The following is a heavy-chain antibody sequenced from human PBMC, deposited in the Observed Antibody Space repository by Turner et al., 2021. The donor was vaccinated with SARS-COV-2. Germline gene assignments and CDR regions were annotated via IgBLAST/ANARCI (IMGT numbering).Heavy chain of an antibody. CDR1: DYTFTSYD. Sequence: QVQLVQSGAEVKKPGASVKVSCKASDYTFTSYDINWVRQATGQGLEWMGWMNPDSGNTAYAQKFQGRVTITRNTSISTAYMELSSLRSEDTAVYYCARGGYCSSTSCSPYWYFDLWGRGTLVTVSS. V-gene: IGHV1-8*03. D-gene: IGHD2-2*01. CDR2: MNPDSGNT. CDR3: ARGGYCSSTSCSPYWYFDL. J-gene: IGHJ2*01.